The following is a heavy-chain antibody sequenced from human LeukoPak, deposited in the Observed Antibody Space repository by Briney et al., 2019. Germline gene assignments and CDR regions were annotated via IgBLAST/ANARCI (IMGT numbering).Heavy chain of an antibody. CDR1: GFTVSSNY. CDR2: IYSGGST. CDR3: AREDRGRTIFGVVSWFDP. Sequence: GGSLRLSCAASGFTVSSNYMSWVRQAPGKGLEWVSVIYSGGSTYYADSVKGRFTISRDNSKSTLYLQMNSLRAEDTAVYYCAREDRGRTIFGVVSWFDPWGQGTLVTVPS. J-gene: IGHJ5*02. V-gene: IGHV3-53*01. D-gene: IGHD3-3*01.